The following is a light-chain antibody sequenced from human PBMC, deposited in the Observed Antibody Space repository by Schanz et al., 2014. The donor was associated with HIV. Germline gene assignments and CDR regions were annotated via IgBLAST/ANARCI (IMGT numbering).Light chain of an antibody. Sequence: QSVLTQPPSASGSPGQSVTISCTGTSNDIGAYRYVSWYQHHPGRAPRLLIYEVTKRPSGVSNRFSGSKSANTASLTISGLQAEDEADYYCCSYGGSNTFVIFGGGTKLTVL. CDR3: CSYGGSNTFVI. CDR1: SNDIGAYRY. V-gene: IGLV2-8*01. J-gene: IGLJ2*01. CDR2: EVT.